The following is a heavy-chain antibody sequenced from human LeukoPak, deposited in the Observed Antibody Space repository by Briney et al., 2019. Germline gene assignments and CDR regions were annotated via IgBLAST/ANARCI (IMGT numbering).Heavy chain of an antibody. Sequence: KPSETLSLTCTVSGGSISSSSYYWGWIRQPQGKGLEWIGSIYYSGSTYYNPSLKSRVTISVDTSKNQFSLKLSSVTAADTAVYYCARPLHEETYYYGSGSYWYYFDYWGQGTPVTVSS. CDR2: IYYSGST. D-gene: IGHD3-10*01. CDR3: ARPLHEETYYYGSGSYWYYFDY. CDR1: GGSISSSSYY. J-gene: IGHJ4*02. V-gene: IGHV4-39*01.